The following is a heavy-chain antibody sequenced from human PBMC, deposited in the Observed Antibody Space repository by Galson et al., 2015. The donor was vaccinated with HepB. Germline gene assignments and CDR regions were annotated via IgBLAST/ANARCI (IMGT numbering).Heavy chain of an antibody. J-gene: IGHJ6*02. CDR2: IYSSGST. D-gene: IGHD3-16*02. V-gene: IGHV3-66*02. CDR1: GFTVSTNY. CDR3: ARRYVMMAFGGPIVSDCGMDV. Sequence: SLRLSCAASGFTVSTNYMNWVRQAPGEGLEWVSIIYSSGSTYYADSVRGRFTISRDKSENTVHLQMNSLRPDDTGVYYCARRYVMMAFGGPIVSDCGMDVWGQGTTVTVSS.